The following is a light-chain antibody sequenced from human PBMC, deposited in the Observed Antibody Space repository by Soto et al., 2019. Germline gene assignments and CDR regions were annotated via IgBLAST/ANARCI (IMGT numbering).Light chain of an antibody. CDR2: DAS. CDR1: QDISNY. V-gene: IGKV1-33*01. Sequence: DIQMTQSPSYLSASVGDRVTITCQASQDISNYLNWYQQKPGKAPKLLIYDASNLQSGVPSRFSGSGSGTDFTLTISCLQSEDFATYYCQQYYSYPITFGQGTRLEIK. J-gene: IGKJ5*01. CDR3: QQYYSYPIT.